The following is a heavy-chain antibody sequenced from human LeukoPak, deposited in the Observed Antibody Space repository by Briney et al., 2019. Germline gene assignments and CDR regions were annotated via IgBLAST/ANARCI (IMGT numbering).Heavy chain of an antibody. CDR3: ARGWYCSGGSCYFFDY. CDR1: GGSFSGYY. CDR2: INHSGST. D-gene: IGHD2-15*01. V-gene: IGHV4-34*01. J-gene: IGHJ4*02. Sequence: PSETLSLTCAVYGGSFSGYYWSWIRQPPGKGLEWIGEINHSGSTNYNPSLKSRVTISVDTSKNQFSLKLSSVTAADTAVYYCARGWYCSGGSCYFFDYWGQGTLVTVSS.